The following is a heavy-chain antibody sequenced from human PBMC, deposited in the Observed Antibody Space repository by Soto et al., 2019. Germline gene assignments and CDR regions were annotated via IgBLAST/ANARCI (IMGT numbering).Heavy chain of an antibody. V-gene: IGHV3-30*03. CDR1: GFTFSNYG. Sequence: QVHLVESGGGVVQPGRSLRLSCAASGFTFSNYGMHWVRQAPGKGLEWVAVISYDENNNYYADSVKGRFTISRDNSKNTVYLQMNSLRAEDTAVYYCATRSSSWSRPYDYWGQGTLVTVSS. CDR2: ISYDENNN. CDR3: ATRSSSWSRPYDY. D-gene: IGHD6-13*01. J-gene: IGHJ4*02.